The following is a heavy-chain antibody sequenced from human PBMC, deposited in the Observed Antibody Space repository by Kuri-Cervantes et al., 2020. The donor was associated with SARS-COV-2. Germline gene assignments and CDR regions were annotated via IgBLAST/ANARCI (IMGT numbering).Heavy chain of an antibody. CDR3: ARDISGLYFDY. CDR2: ISYDGSNK. CDR1: GFTFSSYA. Sequence: GGSLRLSCAASGFTFSSYAMYWVRQAPGKGLEWVAVISYDGSNKYYADSVKGRFTISRDNSKNTLYLQMNSLRAEDTAVYYCARDISGLYFDYWGQGTLVTVSS. D-gene: IGHD3-9*01. J-gene: IGHJ4*02. V-gene: IGHV3-30-3*01.